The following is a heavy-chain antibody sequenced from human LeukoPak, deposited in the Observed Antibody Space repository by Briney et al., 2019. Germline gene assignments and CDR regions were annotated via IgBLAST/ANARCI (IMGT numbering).Heavy chain of an antibody. V-gene: IGHV3-9*01. CDR1: GFTFDDYA. J-gene: IGHJ2*01. D-gene: IGHD1-26*01. CDR3: AKGCFGSSRSTFFWYFDL. CDR2: ISWNSGSI. Sequence: SLRLSCAASGFTFDDYAMHWVRQAPGKGLEWVSGISWNSGSIGYADSVKGRFTISRDNAKNSLYLQMNSLRAEDTALYYCAKGCFGSSRSTFFWYFDLWGRGTLVTVSS.